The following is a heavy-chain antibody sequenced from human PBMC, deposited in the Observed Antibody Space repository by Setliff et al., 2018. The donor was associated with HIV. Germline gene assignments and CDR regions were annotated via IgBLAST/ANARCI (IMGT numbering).Heavy chain of an antibody. CDR3: ARDTMVVVSRFDY. V-gene: IGHV1-18*01. Sequence: ASVKVSCKASGYTFSSYGISWVRQAPGQGLEWMGGISGYNGDTNYAQKFQGRVTMTTDTSTNTAYMELRSLTSDDTAVYYCARDTMVVVSRFDYWGQGTLVTVSS. D-gene: IGHD2-21*01. CDR1: GYTFSSYG. CDR2: ISGYNGDT. J-gene: IGHJ4*02.